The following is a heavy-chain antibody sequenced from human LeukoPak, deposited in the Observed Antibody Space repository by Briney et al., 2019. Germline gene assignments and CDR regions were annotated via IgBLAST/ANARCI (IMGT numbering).Heavy chain of an antibody. CDR2: ISGSGGST. V-gene: IGHV3-23*01. J-gene: IGHJ6*02. CDR3: AKGYYGSGKAYHGMDV. Sequence: GGSLRLSCAASGFTFSSYAMSWVRQAPGKGLEWVSAISGSGGSTYYADSVKGRFTISRDNSKNTLYLQMNSLRAEDTAVYYCAKGYYGSGKAYHGMDVWGQGTTVTVSS. CDR1: GFTFSSYA. D-gene: IGHD3-10*01.